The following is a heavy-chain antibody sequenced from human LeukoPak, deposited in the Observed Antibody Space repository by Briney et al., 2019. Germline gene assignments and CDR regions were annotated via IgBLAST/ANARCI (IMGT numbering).Heavy chain of an antibody. D-gene: IGHD4-17*01. Sequence: ASVMVSCKASGYTFTDYSIHWVRQDPGQGLEWMGWINPNTGDTNYAQKFQDRVTLTRDTSISTAYMELTNLGSDDTAVYYCARPNGDYYNWFDPWGQGTLVTVSS. CDR2: INPNTGDT. V-gene: IGHV1-2*02. CDR1: GYTFTDYS. CDR3: ARPNGDYYNWFDP. J-gene: IGHJ5*02.